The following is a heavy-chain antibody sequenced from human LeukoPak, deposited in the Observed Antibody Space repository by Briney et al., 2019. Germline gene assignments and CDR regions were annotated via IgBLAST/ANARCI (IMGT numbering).Heavy chain of an antibody. CDR2: LNQDGSER. CDR1: GFTFSNYW. J-gene: IGHJ4*02. Sequence: GGSLRPSCTASGFTFSNYWMSWVRQAPGKGMEWVANLNQDGSERYYVDSVKGRFTISRDNAKNSLFLQLDSLRAEATAVYFCARDRALYTSGGYYYTEDDYWGQGTLVTVSS. D-gene: IGHD3-22*01. V-gene: IGHV3-7*01. CDR3: ARDRALYTSGGYYYTEDDY.